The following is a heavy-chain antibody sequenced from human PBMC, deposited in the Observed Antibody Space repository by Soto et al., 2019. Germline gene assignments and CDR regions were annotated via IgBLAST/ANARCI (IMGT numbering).Heavy chain of an antibody. V-gene: IGHV3-23*01. CDR1: GFTFSSYA. D-gene: IGHD3-3*01. Sequence: GGSLRLSCAASGFTFSSYAMSWVRQAPGKGLEWVSAISGSGGSTYYADSVKGRFTISRDNSKNTLYLQMNSLRAEDTAVYYCAKDRAPSITIFGVVIPDYWGQGTLVTVSS. CDR3: AKDRAPSITIFGVVIPDY. CDR2: ISGSGGST. J-gene: IGHJ4*02.